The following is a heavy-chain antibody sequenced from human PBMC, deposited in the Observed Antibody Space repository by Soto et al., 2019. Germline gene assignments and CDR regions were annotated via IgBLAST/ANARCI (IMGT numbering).Heavy chain of an antibody. CDR2: IYTSGST. V-gene: IGHV4-4*07. Sequence: SETLSLTCTVSGGSISSYYWSWIRQPAGKGLEWIGRIYTSGSTNYNPSLKSRVTMSVDTSKNQFSLKLSSVTAADTAVYYCARDRRRRYDFWSGYWYYGMDVWGQGTTVTVSS. CDR3: ARDRRRRYDFWSGYWYYGMDV. CDR1: GGSISSYY. D-gene: IGHD3-3*01. J-gene: IGHJ6*02.